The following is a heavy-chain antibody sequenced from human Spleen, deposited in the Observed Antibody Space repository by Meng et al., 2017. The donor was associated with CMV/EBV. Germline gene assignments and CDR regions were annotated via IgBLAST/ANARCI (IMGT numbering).Heavy chain of an antibody. D-gene: IGHD3-3*01. V-gene: IGHV3-53*01. J-gene: IGHJ4*02. Sequence: GESLKISCAASGFTVSSNYMSWVRQAPGKGLEWVSVIYSGGSTYYADSVKGRFTISRDNSKNTLYLQMNSLRAEDTAVYYCARGNDFWSGYFYWGQGTLVTVSS. CDR1: GFTVSSNY. CDR3: ARGNDFWSGYFY. CDR2: IYSGGST.